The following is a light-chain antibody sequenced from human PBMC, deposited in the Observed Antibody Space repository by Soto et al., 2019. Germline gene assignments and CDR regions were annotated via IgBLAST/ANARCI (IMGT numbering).Light chain of an antibody. CDR3: AAWDDSLNGVV. Sequence: QSVLTQPPSASGTPGQRVTISCSGSSSNIGANTVNWYQQLPGTAPKLLIYSHNQRPSWVPDRFSASKSGTSASLAISGLQSEDEADYYCAAWDDSLNGVVFGGGTKLTVL. CDR2: SHN. CDR1: SSNIGANT. J-gene: IGLJ2*01. V-gene: IGLV1-44*01.